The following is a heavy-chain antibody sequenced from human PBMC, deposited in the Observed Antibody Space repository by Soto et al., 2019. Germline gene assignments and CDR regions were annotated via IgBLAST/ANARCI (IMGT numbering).Heavy chain of an antibody. CDR2: IKSKTDGGTT. CDR1: GFTFSNAW. J-gene: IGHJ6*02. Sequence: LRLSCAASGFTFSNAWMSWVRQAPGKGLEWVGRIKSKTDGGTTDYAAPVKGRLTISRDDSKNTLYLQMNSLKTEDTAVYYCTTLSAYYYDSSGYADFYYYYYGMDVWGQGTTVTVS. D-gene: IGHD3-22*01. V-gene: IGHV3-15*01. CDR3: TTLSAYYYDSSGYADFYYYYYGMDV.